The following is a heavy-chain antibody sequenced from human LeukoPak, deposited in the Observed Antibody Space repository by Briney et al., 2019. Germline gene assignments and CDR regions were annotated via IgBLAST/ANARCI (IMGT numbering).Heavy chain of an antibody. CDR2: INGDDTST. D-gene: IGHD5-18*01. Sequence: GGSLRLSCAASGFTFSSYWMHWVRQAPGKGLVWVSRINGDDTSTSYADSVKGRFTISRDNAKNTLYLQMNSLRAEDTAVYYCARGWHPYTYGPFDYWGQGNLVTVSS. V-gene: IGHV3-74*01. CDR1: GFTFSSYW. J-gene: IGHJ4*02. CDR3: ARGWHPYTYGPFDY.